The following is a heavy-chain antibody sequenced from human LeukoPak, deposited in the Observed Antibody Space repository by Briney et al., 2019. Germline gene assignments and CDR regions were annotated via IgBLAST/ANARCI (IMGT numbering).Heavy chain of an antibody. CDR3: ASGEDFPWFDP. J-gene: IGHJ5*02. D-gene: IGHD3-10*01. CDR2: ISYDGSNK. CDR1: GFTFSSYA. Sequence: PGGSLRLSCAASGFTFSSYAMHWVRQAPGKGLEWVAVISYDGSNKYYADSVKGRFTISRDNSKNTLYLQMNSLRAEDTAVYYCASGEDFPWFDPWGQGTLVTVSS. V-gene: IGHV3-30-3*01.